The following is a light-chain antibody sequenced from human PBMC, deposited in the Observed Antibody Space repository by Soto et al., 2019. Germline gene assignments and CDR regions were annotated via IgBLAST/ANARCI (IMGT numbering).Light chain of an antibody. Sequence: EIVMTQSPATLSVSPGEGATLSCRASQSVGSDLAWYQQRPGQAPRLLIYGASNRATGFPARFSGSGSGTDFTLTISSLQSLDLGVGFCQQYNNWPLTFGGGTKV. V-gene: IGKV3-15*01. CDR2: GAS. J-gene: IGKJ4*01. CDR1: QSVGSD. CDR3: QQYNNWPLT.